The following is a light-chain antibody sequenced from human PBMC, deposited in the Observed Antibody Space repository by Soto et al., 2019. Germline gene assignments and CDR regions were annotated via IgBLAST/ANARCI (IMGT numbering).Light chain of an antibody. J-gene: IGLJ2*01. V-gene: IGLV2-14*01. CDR1: SSDVGGYNY. CDR2: DVS. CDR3: SSYTSTSAVV. Sequence: QSVLTQPASVSGSPGQSFTISCTGTSSDVGGYNYVSWYQQHPGKAPKLMIYDVSNRPSGVSNRFSGSKSDNTASLAISGLQAEDEADYYCSSYTSTSAVVFGGGTQLTVL.